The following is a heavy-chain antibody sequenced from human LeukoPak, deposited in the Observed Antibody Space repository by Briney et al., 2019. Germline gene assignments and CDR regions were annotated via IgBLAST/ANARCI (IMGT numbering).Heavy chain of an antibody. J-gene: IGHJ6*02. V-gene: IGHV4-4*02. D-gene: IGHD2-15*01. CDR2: IYHSGST. CDR1: GGSISSSNW. CDR3: ARVVVAAEYYYGMDV. Sequence: SETLSLTCAVSGGSISSSNWWSWVRQPPGKGLEWIGEIYHSGSTNYNPSLKSRVTISVDKSKNQFSLKLSSVTAADTAVYYCARVVVAAEYYYGMDVWGQGTTVTVSS.